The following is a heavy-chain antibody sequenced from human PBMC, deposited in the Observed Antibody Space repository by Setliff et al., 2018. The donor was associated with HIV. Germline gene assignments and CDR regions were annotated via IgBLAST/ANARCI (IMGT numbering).Heavy chain of an antibody. V-gene: IGHV4-39*07. CDR1: GGSISTNNFY. Sequence: PSETLSLTCTVTGGSISTNNFYWGWIRQPPGKGLEWIGEINHSGSTNYNPSLKSRVTISVDTSKSQFSLKLTSVTAADTAVYYCARGRSNWNYGKNYMDVWGKGTTVTVSS. D-gene: IGHD1-7*01. J-gene: IGHJ6*03. CDR3: ARGRSNWNYGKNYMDV. CDR2: INHSGST.